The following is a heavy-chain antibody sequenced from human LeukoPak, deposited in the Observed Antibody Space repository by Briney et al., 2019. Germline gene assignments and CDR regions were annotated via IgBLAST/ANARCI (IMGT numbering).Heavy chain of an antibody. D-gene: IGHD4-17*01. Sequence: SETLSLTCTVSGGSISSGSYYWSWIRQPAGKGLEWIGRIYTRGSTNYNPSLKSRVTISVDTSKNQFSLKLSSVTAADTAVYYCARAYGDYIENWFDPWGQGTLVTVSS. V-gene: IGHV4-61*02. J-gene: IGHJ5*02. CDR3: ARAYGDYIENWFDP. CDR1: GGSISSGSYY. CDR2: IYTRGST.